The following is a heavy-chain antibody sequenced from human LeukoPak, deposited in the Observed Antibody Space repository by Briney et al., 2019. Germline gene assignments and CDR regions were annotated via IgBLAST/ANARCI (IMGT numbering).Heavy chain of an antibody. V-gene: IGHV1-18*01. Sequence: GASVKVSCKASGYTFTSYGISWVRQAPGQGLEWMGWISAYNGNTNYAQKLQGRVTMTTDTSTSTAYMELRSLRSDDTAVYYCARDGVVVVPAAMIAYYYYYMDIWGKGTTVTVSS. J-gene: IGHJ6*03. CDR1: GYTFTSYG. CDR2: ISAYNGNT. CDR3: ARDGVVVVPAAMIAYYYYYMDI. D-gene: IGHD2-2*01.